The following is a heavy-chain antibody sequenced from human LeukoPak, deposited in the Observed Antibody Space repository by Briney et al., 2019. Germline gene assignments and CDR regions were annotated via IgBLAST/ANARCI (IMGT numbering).Heavy chain of an antibody. CDR1: GGSISSYY. V-gene: IGHV4-59*01. CDR3: ARDRVDCSSISCLENFDY. D-gene: IGHD2-2*01. CDR2: INYSGST. Sequence: SETLSLTCTVSGGSISSYYWSWIRQPPGKGLEWIGYINYSGSTNYNPSLKSRVTISVDTSKNQFSLKLSSVTAADTAVYYCARDRVDCSSISCLENFDYWGQGTLVTVSS. J-gene: IGHJ4*02.